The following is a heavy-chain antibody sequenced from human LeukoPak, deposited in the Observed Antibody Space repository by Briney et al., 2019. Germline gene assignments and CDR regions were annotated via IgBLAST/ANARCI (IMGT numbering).Heavy chain of an antibody. Sequence: ASVKVSCKASGGTFSSYAISWVRQAPGQGLEWMGRIIPIFGTANYAQKFQGRVMITTDESTSTAYMELSSLRSEDTAVYYCARCLYYYDSSGYYYYYYMDVWGKGTTVTVSS. D-gene: IGHD3-22*01. V-gene: IGHV1-69*05. CDR2: IIPIFGTA. CDR1: GGTFSSYA. CDR3: ARCLYYYDSSGYYYYYYMDV. J-gene: IGHJ6*03.